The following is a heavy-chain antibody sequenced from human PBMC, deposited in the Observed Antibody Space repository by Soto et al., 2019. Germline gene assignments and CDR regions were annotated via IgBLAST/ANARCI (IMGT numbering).Heavy chain of an antibody. CDR3: ARGPGSRDWRVSYYYMDV. Sequence: QVQLVQSGAEVKKPGTSVKVACTFSSYDINWVRQAAGQGPEWMAWMNPNSRETRYAQKFQGRVTMSRNTSKFTPYMELSNLRSEDTAVYYCARGPGSRDWRVSYYYMDVWEQGPTVTVSA. CDR2: MNPNSRET. CDR1: FSSYD. J-gene: IGHJ6*01. V-gene: IGHV1-8*01. D-gene: IGHD2-21*02.